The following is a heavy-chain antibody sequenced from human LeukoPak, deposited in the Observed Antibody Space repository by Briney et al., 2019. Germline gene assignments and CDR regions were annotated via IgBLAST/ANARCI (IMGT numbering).Heavy chain of an antibody. D-gene: IGHD3-16*02. Sequence: SETLSLTCTVSGGSISSSSYYWGWIRPPPGKGLEWIGSIYYSGSTYYNPSLKSRVTISVDTSKNQFSLKLSSVTAADTAVYYCARQAEYYDYVWGSYRYSDYWGQGTLVTVSS. CDR2: IYYSGST. V-gene: IGHV4-39*01. J-gene: IGHJ4*02. CDR1: GGSISSSSYY. CDR3: ARQAEYYDYVWGSYRYSDY.